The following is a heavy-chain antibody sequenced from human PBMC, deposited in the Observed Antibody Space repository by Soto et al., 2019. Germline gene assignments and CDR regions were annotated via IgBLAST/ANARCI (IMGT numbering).Heavy chain of an antibody. Sequence: SETLSLTCTVSGGSISSYYWSWIRQPPGKGLEWIGYIYYSGSTNYNPSLKSRVTISVDTSKNQFSLILTSVTAADTDVYFCATGRYYYGSEFWGQGTLVTVS. V-gene: IGHV4-59*01. CDR1: GGSISSYY. D-gene: IGHD3-10*01. CDR2: IYYSGST. CDR3: ATGRYYYGSEF. J-gene: IGHJ4*02.